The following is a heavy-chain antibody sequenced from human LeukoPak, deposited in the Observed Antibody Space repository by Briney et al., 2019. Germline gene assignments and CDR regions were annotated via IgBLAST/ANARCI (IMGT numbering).Heavy chain of an antibody. J-gene: IGHJ6*04. CDR3: AKEGYYYGMDV. V-gene: IGHV3-9*01. Sequence: HPGGSLRLSCAASGFTFDDYAMHWVRQAPGKGLEWVSGISWNSGSRGYADSVKGRFTISRDNAKNSLYLQMNSLRAEDTALYYCAKEGYYYGMDVWGKGTTVTVSS. CDR1: GFTFDDYA. CDR2: ISWNSGSR.